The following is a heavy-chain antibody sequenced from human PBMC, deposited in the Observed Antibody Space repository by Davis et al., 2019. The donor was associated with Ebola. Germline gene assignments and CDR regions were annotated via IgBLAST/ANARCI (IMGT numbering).Heavy chain of an antibody. J-gene: IGHJ6*02. D-gene: IGHD2-15*01. Sequence: GGSLRLSCAASGFTFRSYAMSWVRQAPGKGLEWVSVIYRDGRTYHADSVKGRFAISRDNAKNSLYLQINSLGAEDTAVYYCARERVSCSGGSCYYSGLDVWGQGTTVTVSS. CDR2: IYRDGRT. V-gene: IGHV3-23*03. CDR1: GFTFRSYA. CDR3: ARERVSCSGGSCYYSGLDV.